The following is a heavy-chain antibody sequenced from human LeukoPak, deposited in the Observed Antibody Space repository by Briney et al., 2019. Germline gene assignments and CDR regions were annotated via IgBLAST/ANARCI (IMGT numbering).Heavy chain of an antibody. Sequence: SETLSLTCAVYGGSLSGYYWSWIRQPPGKGLEWIGEVNDSGSTNYNPSLKSRVTMSVDTSKNQFSLKLSSVTAADTAVYYCARVHDFWSGYYPSYYFDYWGQGTLVTVSS. CDR3: ARVHDFWSGYYPSYYFDY. V-gene: IGHV4-34*01. CDR1: GGSLSGYY. CDR2: VNDSGST. J-gene: IGHJ4*02. D-gene: IGHD3-3*01.